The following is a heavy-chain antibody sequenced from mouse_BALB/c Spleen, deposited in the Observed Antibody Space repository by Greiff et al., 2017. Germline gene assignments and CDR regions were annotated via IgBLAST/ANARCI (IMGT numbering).Heavy chain of an antibody. V-gene: IGHV1S127*01. CDR2: IDPSDSET. D-gene: IGHD2-4*01. Sequence: QVQLQQSGPQLVRPGASVKISCKASGYSFTSYWMHWVKQRPGQGLEWIGMIDPSDSETRLNQKFKDKATLTVDKSSSTAYMQLSSPTSEDSAVYYCAREEYDYDRGFADWGQGTLVTVSA. J-gene: IGHJ3*01. CDR1: GYSFTSYW. CDR3: AREEYDYDRGFAD.